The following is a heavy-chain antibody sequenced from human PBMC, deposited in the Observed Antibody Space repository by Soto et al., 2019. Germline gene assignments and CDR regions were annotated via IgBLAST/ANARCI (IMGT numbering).Heavy chain of an antibody. J-gene: IGHJ3*02. CDR2: IYSGGST. CDR3: ARELHDYGDLRNAFDI. Sequence: GGSLRLSCAASGFTVSSNYMSWVRQAPGKGLEWVSVIYSGGSTYYADSVKGRFTISRDNSKNTLYLQMNSLRAEDTAVYYCARELHDYGDLRNAFDIWGQGTMVTVSS. D-gene: IGHD4-17*01. V-gene: IGHV3-66*01. CDR1: GFTVSSNY.